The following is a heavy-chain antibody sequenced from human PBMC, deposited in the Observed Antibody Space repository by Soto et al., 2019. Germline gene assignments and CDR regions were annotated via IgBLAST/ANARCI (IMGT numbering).Heavy chain of an antibody. CDR1: GGSFSLYY. CDR2: INYSGTT. D-gene: IGHD4-17*01. CDR3: ARARRGDYRSRGGYGMDV. Sequence: SETLSLTCGVDGGSFSLYYWSWTRQSPGQGLEWIGEINYSGTTNYNPSLKSRVTISVDPSKNHFSLKMRSVTAADTAVYYCARARRGDYRSRGGYGMDVWGQGTTVTVSS. V-gene: IGHV4-34*01. J-gene: IGHJ6*02.